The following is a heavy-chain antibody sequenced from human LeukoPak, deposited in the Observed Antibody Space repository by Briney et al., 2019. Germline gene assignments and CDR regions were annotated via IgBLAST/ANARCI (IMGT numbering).Heavy chain of an antibody. CDR1: GFTFDDYA. V-gene: IGHV3-9*01. J-gene: IGHJ2*01. CDR3: AKSLGYCSSTSCGPYWYFDL. CDR2: VRWNSGSI. Sequence: SGRSLRLSCAASGFTFDDYAMHWGRHAPGKGLEWGSGVRWNSGSIVYADRVKGLFTISREIGKNSLYLKMNSLRAEDTALYSCAKSLGYCSSTSCGPYWYFDLWGRGPLVTVSS. D-gene: IGHD2-2*01.